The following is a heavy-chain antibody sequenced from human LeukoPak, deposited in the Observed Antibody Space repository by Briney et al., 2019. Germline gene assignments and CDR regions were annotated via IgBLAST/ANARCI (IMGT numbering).Heavy chain of an antibody. V-gene: IGHV4-59*08. CDR1: GGSIGTYY. Sequence: PSETLSLTCIVSGGSIGTYYWSWIRQSPGKGLEWIGYIYVTGSTRYNPYLQSRVTISVDTSRNQFFLKMSSVTAADTAVYYCARHVGGGIEDMDVWGTGTKVTVSS. J-gene: IGHJ6*03. CDR2: IYVTGST. D-gene: IGHD3-16*02. CDR3: ARHVGGGIEDMDV.